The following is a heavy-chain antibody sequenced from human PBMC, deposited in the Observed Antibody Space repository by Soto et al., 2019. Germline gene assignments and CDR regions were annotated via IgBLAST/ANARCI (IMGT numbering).Heavy chain of an antibody. CDR3: ARNPQGSSWDNWFDP. J-gene: IGHJ5*02. CDR2: IYYSGST. CDR1: GGSISSSSYY. Sequence: SETLSLTCTVSGGSISSSSYYWGWIRQPPGKGLEWIGSIYYSGSTYYNPSLKSRVTISVDTSKNQFSLKLSSVTAADTAVYYCARNPQGSSWDNWFDPWGQGTLVTVSS. D-gene: IGHD6-13*01. V-gene: IGHV4-39*01.